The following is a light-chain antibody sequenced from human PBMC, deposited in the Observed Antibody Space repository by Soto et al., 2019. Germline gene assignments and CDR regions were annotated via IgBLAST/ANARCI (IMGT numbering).Light chain of an antibody. J-gene: IGKJ5*01. V-gene: IGKV3D-20*02. Sequence: EIVLTQSPGTLSLSPGERATLSCRASQSVSSSYLAWYQQKPGQAPRLLIYAASTRPAGVPARFSGSGSGTDFTLTISRLEPEDFAVYYCQQRSNWPPLTFGQGTRLEIK. CDR2: AAS. CDR1: QSVSSSY. CDR3: QQRSNWPPLT.